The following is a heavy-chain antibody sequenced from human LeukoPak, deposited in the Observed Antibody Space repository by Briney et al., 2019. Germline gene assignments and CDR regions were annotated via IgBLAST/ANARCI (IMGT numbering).Heavy chain of an antibody. J-gene: IGHJ4*02. CDR3: ARGDIAAAGTGVDY. Sequence: PGESLRLSCVASGFTFSIYSMNWVRQAPGKGLEWVSSIGGSSSSLYYAESVKGRFTISRDNARNSLYLQMNSLRAEDTAVYYCARGDIAAAGTGVDYWGQGTLVTVSS. D-gene: IGHD6-13*01. V-gene: IGHV3-21*01. CDR1: GFTFSIYS. CDR2: IGGSSSSL.